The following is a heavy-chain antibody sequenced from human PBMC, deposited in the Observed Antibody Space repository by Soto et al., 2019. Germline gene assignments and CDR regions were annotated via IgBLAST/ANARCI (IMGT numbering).Heavy chain of an antibody. D-gene: IGHD2-21*01. CDR2: IYYSGNT. CDR1: GGSISPYH. CDR3: AKTRQYHDCGFAP. V-gene: IGHV4-59*01. J-gene: IGHJ5*02. Sequence: PSETLSLTCTVSGGSISPYHWTWIRQPPGKGLEWIGYIYYSGNTNYNPSLKSRVTISVDTSKNQFSLKLSSVTAADTAVYYCAKTRQYHDCGFAPWGQGTLVTVSS.